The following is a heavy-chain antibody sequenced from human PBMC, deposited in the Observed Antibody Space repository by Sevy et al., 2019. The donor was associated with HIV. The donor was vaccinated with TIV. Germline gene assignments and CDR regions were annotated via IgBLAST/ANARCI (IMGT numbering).Heavy chain of an antibody. J-gene: IGHJ4*02. V-gene: IGHV3-23*01. CDR1: GFTFSSYA. CDR3: AKNRVGSYPDY. CDR2: ISGCGGNR. D-gene: IGHD1-26*01. Sequence: GGSLRLSCTASGFTFSSYAMSWVRQAPGKGLEWGSTISGCGGNRYYADSLKGRFTISGDNSRNTVLLQMTNLGAEDTVVYYCAKNRVGSYPDYWGQGTLVTVSS.